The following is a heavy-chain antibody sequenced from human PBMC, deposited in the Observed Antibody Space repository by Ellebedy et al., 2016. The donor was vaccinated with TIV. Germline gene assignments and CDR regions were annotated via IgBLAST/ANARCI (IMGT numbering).Heavy chain of an antibody. V-gene: IGHV5-51*01. Sequence: PGGSLRLSCKGSGSSFPSFWIGWVRQMHGKGLEWMGVFYPGDSDTRYSPSFQCHVTISADTSIRPAYLQWSSLKASDTAMYYCARHAVTPPYGSNTNCYPFDYWGQGTLVTVSS. D-gene: IGHD2-2*01. CDR1: GSSFPSFW. CDR2: FYPGDSDT. CDR3: ARHAVTPPYGSNTNCYPFDY. J-gene: IGHJ4*02.